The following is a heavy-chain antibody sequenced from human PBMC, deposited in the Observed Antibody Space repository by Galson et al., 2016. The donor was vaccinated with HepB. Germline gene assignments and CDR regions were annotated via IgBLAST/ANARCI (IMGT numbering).Heavy chain of an antibody. V-gene: IGHV4-59*08. J-gene: IGHJ4*02. CDR1: GSSFNNYY. CDR3: ARNYDRLDY. Sequence: SETLSLTCIISGSSFNNYYWSWIRQPPGKGLEFIGYVYFNGNTKYNPSLNSRVTISLDTSKSQLSLRLTSVTAADTAVYYCARNYDRLDYWGQGTLVTVSS. D-gene: IGHD3-9*01. CDR2: VYFNGNT.